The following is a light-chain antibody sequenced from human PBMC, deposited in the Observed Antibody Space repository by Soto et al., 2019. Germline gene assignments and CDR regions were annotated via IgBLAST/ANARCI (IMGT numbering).Light chain of an antibody. V-gene: IGKV1-5*03. CDR2: KAS. CDR1: QSISSW. Sequence: DIQMTQAPSSLCASVEDRGIITCRASQSISSWLTWYQQKPGKAPKLLIYKASTLKSGVPSRFSGSGSGTEFTLTISSLQPHAFATYYCQHYNSYSEAFGQGTKVDIK. J-gene: IGKJ1*01. CDR3: QHYNSYSEA.